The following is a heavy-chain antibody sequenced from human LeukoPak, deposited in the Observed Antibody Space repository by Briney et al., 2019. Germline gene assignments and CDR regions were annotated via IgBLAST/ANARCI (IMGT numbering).Heavy chain of an antibody. CDR3: ARDPGYYGSGTYCTLDY. D-gene: IGHD3-10*01. CDR2: ISSSGSTI. Sequence: GGSLRLSCAASGCSFSDYYMSWIRQAPGKGLEWVSYISSSGSTIYYADSVKGRFTISRDNAKNSLYLQMNSLRAEDTAVYYCARDPGYYGSGTYCTLDYWGQGTLVTVSS. J-gene: IGHJ4*02. V-gene: IGHV3-11*01. CDR1: GCSFSDYY.